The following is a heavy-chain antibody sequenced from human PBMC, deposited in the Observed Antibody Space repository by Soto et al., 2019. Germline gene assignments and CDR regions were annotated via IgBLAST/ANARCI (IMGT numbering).Heavy chain of an antibody. J-gene: IGHJ6*02. Sequence: QVQLVQSGAEVKKPGSSVKVSCKASGGTFSSYAISWVRQAPGQGLEWMGGIIPIFGTANYAQKFQGRVTSTADETTSTAYMALSSLRSEDTAAYYCASPYSSSASGRGDVDVWGQGTTVTVSS. CDR2: IIPIFGTA. D-gene: IGHD6-6*01. CDR3: ASPYSSSASGRGDVDV. V-gene: IGHV1-69*01. CDR1: GGTFSSYA.